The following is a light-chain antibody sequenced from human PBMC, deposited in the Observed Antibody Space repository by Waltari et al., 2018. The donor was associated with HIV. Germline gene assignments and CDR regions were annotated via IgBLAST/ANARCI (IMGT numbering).Light chain of an antibody. CDR3: QQYNNWPVQYT. V-gene: IGKV3-15*01. CDR1: QSVSNN. J-gene: IGKJ2*01. Sequence: EIVLTQSPGTLSLSPGERATLSCRASQSVSNNYLAWYQQKPAQAPRLLIDGASTRATDIPARFSGSGSGTEFTLTISSLQSEDFAVYYCQQYNNWPVQYTFGQGTKLEIK. CDR2: GAS.